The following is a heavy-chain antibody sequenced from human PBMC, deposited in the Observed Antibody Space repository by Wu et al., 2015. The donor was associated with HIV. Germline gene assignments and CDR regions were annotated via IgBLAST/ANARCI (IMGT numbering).Heavy chain of an antibody. CDR1: GDYP. J-gene: IGHJ4*02. CDR3: ATCPSDWNAPYHFDS. V-gene: IGHV1-69*12. D-gene: IGHD1-1*01. Sequence: QVYLVQSGAEVKKPGSSVKVSCKAPGDYPISWMRQAPGQGLEWMGGITPVFETINYAQKFQGRVAITADESTDTAYMELSSLRYEDTAVYYCATCPSDWNAPYHFDSWGQGTQVTVSS. CDR2: ITPVFETI.